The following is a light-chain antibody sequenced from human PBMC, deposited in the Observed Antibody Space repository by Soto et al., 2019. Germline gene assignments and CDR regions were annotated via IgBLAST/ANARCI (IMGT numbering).Light chain of an antibody. J-gene: IGKJ1*01. CDR3: QQYSDSRT. CDR1: QSFSNNY. V-gene: IGKV3-20*01. CDR2: GAS. Sequence: EIVLTQSPGTLSLSPGERATLSCRASQSFSNNYLAWYQQKPGQAPRLLIYGASSRATGIPDRFSGSGSGTDFTLTISRLEPEDFAVYYCQQYSDSRTFGQGTKVEIK.